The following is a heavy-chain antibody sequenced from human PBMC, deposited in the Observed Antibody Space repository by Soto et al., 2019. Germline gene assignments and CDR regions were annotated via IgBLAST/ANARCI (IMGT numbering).Heavy chain of an antibody. D-gene: IGHD3-22*01. V-gene: IGHV3-74*01. CDR1: GFTLNTYW. J-gene: IGHJ4*02. Sequence: PGGSLRLSCAASGFTLNTYWMHWVRQAPGKGLVWVSRISSDGSSTAYADSVKGRFTISRDNAKNTLYLQMNSLRAEDTAVYYCTRDSSGYGTTNDYWGQGTLVTSPQ. CDR2: ISSDGSST. CDR3: TRDSSGYGTTNDY.